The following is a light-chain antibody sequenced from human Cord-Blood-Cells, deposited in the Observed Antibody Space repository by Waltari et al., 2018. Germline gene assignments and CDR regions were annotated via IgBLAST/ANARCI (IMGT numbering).Light chain of an antibody. CDR1: SSNIGAGYV. J-gene: IGLJ3*02. CDR2: GNS. V-gene: IGLV1-40*01. Sequence: QSVLTQPPSVSGAPGQWVTISCTGSSSNIGAGYVVHWYQQLPGTAPKLLIYGNSNRPSGVPDRFSGSKSGTSASLAITGLQAEDEADYYCQSYDSSLSGWVFGGGTKLTVL. CDR3: QSYDSSLSGWV.